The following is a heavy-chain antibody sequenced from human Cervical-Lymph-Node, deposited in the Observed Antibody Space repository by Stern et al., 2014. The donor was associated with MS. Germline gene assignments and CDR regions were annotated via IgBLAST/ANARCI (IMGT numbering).Heavy chain of an antibody. CDR1: GFNFNSAW. CDR3: ISHYYDTSGHYYEY. CDR2: IKRKSDGETT. D-gene: IGHD3-22*01. Sequence: DVQLVESGGGLVQPGGSLRLSCTASGFNFNSAWMSWVRQAPGKGLERVGRIKRKSDGETTAHAAPVKGRFTMSRDDSRNMLFLQMNSLTAEDTAVYYCISHYYDTSGHYYEYWGQGTLVTVSS. J-gene: IGHJ4*02. V-gene: IGHV3-15*01.